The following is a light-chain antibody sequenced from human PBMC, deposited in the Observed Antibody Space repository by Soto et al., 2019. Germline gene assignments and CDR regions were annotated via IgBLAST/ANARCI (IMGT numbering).Light chain of an antibody. J-gene: IGKJ5*01. Sequence: EIVLSLSHATISLSPGARGTLSGGASPSVPNFLAWYQQKPGQAPRLLIYGAFNRATGIPARFSGSGSGTDFTLTIRSLEPEDSAVYYCQKRNVWPPVTVGQGTRPAI. V-gene: IGKV3-11*01. CDR3: QKRNVWPPVT. CDR1: PSVPNF. CDR2: GAF.